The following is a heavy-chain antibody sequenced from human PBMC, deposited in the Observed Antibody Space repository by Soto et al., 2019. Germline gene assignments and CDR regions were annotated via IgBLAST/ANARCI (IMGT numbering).Heavy chain of an antibody. CDR1: GYTFSGYY. Sequence: ASVKVSCKASGYTFSGYYIHWVRQAPGQGLEWMGWINPKSGGTKYTQKFQGRVTMTRDTSINTAYMDLSRVTSDDTAVYYCAREGTGYSAFDVWGQGTMVTVSS. D-gene: IGHD3-9*01. J-gene: IGHJ3*01. V-gene: IGHV1-2*02. CDR2: INPKSGGT. CDR3: AREGTGYSAFDV.